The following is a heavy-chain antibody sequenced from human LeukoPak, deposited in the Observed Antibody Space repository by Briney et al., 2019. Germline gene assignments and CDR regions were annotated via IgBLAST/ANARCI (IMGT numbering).Heavy chain of an antibody. CDR1: GYTFTGYY. J-gene: IGHJ4*02. CDR2: INPNSGGT. Sequence: ASVKVSCKASGYTFTGYYMHWVRQAPGQGLEWMGRINPNSGGTNYAQKFQGRVTMTRDTSTSTVYMELSSLRSEDTAVYYCARERGELTTYYLSFWGQGTLVTVSS. CDR3: ARERGELTTYYLSF. V-gene: IGHV1-2*06. D-gene: IGHD4/OR15-4a*01.